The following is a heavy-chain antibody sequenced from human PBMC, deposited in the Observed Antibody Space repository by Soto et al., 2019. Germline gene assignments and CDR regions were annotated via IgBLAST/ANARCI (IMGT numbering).Heavy chain of an antibody. V-gene: IGHV1-69*06. J-gene: IGHJ4*02. CDR3: ARDDGYSSGWLFDY. D-gene: IGHD6-19*01. CDR1: GGTFSSYA. Sequence: SVKVSCKASGGTFSSYAISWVRQAPGQGLEWMGGIIPIFGTANYAQKFQGRVTITADKSTSTAYMELSSLRSEDTAVYYCARDDGYSSGWLFDYWGQGTLVTVPQ. CDR2: IIPIFGTA.